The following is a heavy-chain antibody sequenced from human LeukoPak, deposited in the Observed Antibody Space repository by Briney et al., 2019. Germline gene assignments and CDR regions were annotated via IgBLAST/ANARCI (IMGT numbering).Heavy chain of an antibody. Sequence: GGSLRLSCAASGFTVSSNYMSWVRQAPGKGLEWVSVIYSGGSTYYADSVKGRFTISRDNSKNTLYLQMNSLRAEDTAVYYCARDATAWGVWYIDLWGRGTLVTVSS. CDR1: GFTVSSNY. CDR3: ARDATAWGVWYIDL. CDR2: IYSGGST. D-gene: IGHD3-16*01. V-gene: IGHV3-66*01. J-gene: IGHJ2*01.